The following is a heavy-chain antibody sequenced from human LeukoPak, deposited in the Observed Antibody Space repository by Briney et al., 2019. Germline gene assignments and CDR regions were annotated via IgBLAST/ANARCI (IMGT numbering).Heavy chain of an antibody. J-gene: IGHJ4*02. CDR2: IYYSGST. CDR1: GGSISSGDYY. V-gene: IGHV4-30-4*01. D-gene: IGHD2-2*01. Sequence: SQTLSLTCTVSGGSISSGDYYWSWLRQPPGKGLEWIGYIYYSGSTYYNPSLKSRVTISVDTSKNQFSLKLSSVTAADTAVYYCARDTRSSIVVVPAALDYWGQGTLVTVSS. CDR3: ARDTRSSIVVVPAALDY.